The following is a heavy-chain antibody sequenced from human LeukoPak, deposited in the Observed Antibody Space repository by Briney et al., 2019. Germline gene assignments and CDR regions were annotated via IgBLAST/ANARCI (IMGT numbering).Heavy chain of an antibody. D-gene: IGHD6-13*01. CDR3: ARPPGLAAAGITPYYNCGMAV. CDR2: INSDGSST. J-gene: IGHJ6*02. Sequence: GGSLRLSCAASGFTFSSYWMHWVRQAPGKGLVWVSRINSDGSSTSYADSVKGRFTISRDNAKNTLYLQMNSLRAEDTAVYYCARPPGLAAAGITPYYNCGMAVGAKGP. V-gene: IGHV3-74*01. CDR1: GFTFSSYW.